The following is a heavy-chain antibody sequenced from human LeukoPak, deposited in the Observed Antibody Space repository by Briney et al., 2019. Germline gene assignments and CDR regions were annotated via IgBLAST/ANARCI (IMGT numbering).Heavy chain of an antibody. D-gene: IGHD2-15*01. CDR1: GGSFSGYY. J-gene: IGHJ4*02. Sequence: SETLSLTCAVYGGSFSGYYWSWIRQPPGKGLEWIGEINHSGSTNYNPSLKSRVTISVDTSKNQFSLKLSSVSAADTAVYYCAREYCGGGSCYAHFDYWGQGTLVTVSS. CDR2: INHSGST. CDR3: AREYCGGGSCYAHFDY. V-gene: IGHV4-34*01.